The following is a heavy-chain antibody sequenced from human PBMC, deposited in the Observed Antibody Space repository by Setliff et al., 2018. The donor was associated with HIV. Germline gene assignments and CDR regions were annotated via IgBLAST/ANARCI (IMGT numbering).Heavy chain of an antibody. D-gene: IGHD3-16*01. Sequence: GSLRLSCAASGFTFIDYAMSWVRQAPGKGLEWVSTISSTGDTDYADSLKGRFTISRDNSKDTLNLQMNGLRAEDTAVYYCAKYDWSEGSYPSDYLDSWGQGTLVTVSS. CDR1: GFTFIDYA. V-gene: IGHV3-23*01. CDR3: AKYDWSEGSYPSDYLDS. CDR2: ISSTGDT. J-gene: IGHJ4*02.